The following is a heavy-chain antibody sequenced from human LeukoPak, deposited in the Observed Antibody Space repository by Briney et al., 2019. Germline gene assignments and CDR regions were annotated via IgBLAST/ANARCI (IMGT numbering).Heavy chain of an antibody. CDR1: GYTFTGYY. CDR2: INPNSGVT. D-gene: IGHD6-13*01. CDR3: ALGAPIPYSSSWNY. Sequence: ASVKVSCKASGYTFTGYYMHWVRQAPGQGLEWMGWINPNSGVTNYAQKFQGRVTMTRGTSISTAYMELSSLRSDDTAVFYCALGAPIPYSSSWNYWGQGTLVTVSS. V-gene: IGHV1-2*02. J-gene: IGHJ4*02.